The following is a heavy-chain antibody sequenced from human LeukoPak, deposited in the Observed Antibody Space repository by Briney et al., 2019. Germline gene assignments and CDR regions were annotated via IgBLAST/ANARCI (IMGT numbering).Heavy chain of an antibody. CDR2: INHSGST. D-gene: IGHD3-22*01. Sequence: PSETLSLTCTVSGGSISSYYWSWIRQPPGKGLEWIGEINHSGSTNYNPSLKSRVTISVDTSKNQFSLKLSSVTAADTAVYYCARGHQRRIVVVTQLQPFDYWGQGTLVTVSS. J-gene: IGHJ4*02. V-gene: IGHV4-34*01. CDR3: ARGHQRRIVVVTQLQPFDY. CDR1: GGSISSYY.